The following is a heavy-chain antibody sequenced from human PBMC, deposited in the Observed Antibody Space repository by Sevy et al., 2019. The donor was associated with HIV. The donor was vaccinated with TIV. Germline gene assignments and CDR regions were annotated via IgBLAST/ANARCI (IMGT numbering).Heavy chain of an antibody. Sequence: ASVKVSCKATGYTFNIYGISWVRQAPGQGLEWMGWISPYTGNTNYAQKLQGRVTMTTGTSTSTAYMDLRSLGSDDTAVYYCARDRQEGYFDYWGQGTLVTVSS. CDR3: ARDRQEGYFDY. CDR1: GYTFNIYG. J-gene: IGHJ4*02. CDR2: ISPYTGNT. V-gene: IGHV1-18*01.